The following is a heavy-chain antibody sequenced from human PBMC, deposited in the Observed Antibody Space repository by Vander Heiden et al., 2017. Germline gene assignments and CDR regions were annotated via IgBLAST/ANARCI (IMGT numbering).Heavy chain of an antibody. CDR3: ARDMSYIVGGPGVVGPFDP. CDR1: GFTFSSYG. V-gene: IGHV3-33*01. D-gene: IGHD2-2*01. Sequence: PGRSLRLSCAASGFTFSSYGMHWVRQAPGKGLEWVAVIWYDGSNKYYADSVKGRGTISRDNSKNTLYLQMNSLRAEDTAVYYCARDMSYIVGGPGVVGPFDPWGHGTLVTVSS. J-gene: IGHJ5*02. CDR2: IWYDGSNK.